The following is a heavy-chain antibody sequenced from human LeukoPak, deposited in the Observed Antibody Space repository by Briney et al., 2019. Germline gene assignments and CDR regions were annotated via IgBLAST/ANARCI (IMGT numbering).Heavy chain of an antibody. Sequence: GASVKVSCKASGYSFTSYYIHWVRQAPGQGLEWLGWISTYNGNTHYAQKLQGRVTMTTDTSTTTAYMELRSLRSDDTAVYYCARDYRTGFDYWGQGTLVTVSS. CDR2: ISTYNGNT. D-gene: IGHD7-27*01. J-gene: IGHJ4*02. V-gene: IGHV1-18*01. CDR1: GYSFTSYY. CDR3: ARDYRTGFDY.